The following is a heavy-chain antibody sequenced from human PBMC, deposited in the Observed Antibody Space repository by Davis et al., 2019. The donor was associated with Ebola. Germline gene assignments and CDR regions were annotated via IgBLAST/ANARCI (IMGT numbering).Heavy chain of an antibody. CDR2: ISAYNGNT. V-gene: IGHV1-18*01. CDR3: ARDSPVGIVVVPAAILGMDV. Sequence: ASVKVSCKASGYTFTSYGISWVRQAPGQGLEWMGWISAYNGNTNYAQKFQGGVTMTRDTSISTAYMELSRLRSDDTAVYYCARDSPVGIVVVPAAILGMDVWGKGTTVTVSS. CDR1: GYTFTSYG. D-gene: IGHD2-2*02. J-gene: IGHJ6*04.